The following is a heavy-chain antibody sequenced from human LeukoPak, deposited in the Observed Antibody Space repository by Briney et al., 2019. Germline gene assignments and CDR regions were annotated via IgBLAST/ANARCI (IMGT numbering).Heavy chain of an antibody. D-gene: IGHD5-24*01. J-gene: IGHJ3*02. CDR1: GGTFSSYA. V-gene: IGHV1-69*13. CDR3: ARDFGDGYNYRHDAFDI. CDR2: IIPIFGTA. Sequence: SVKVSCKASGGTFSSYAISWVRQAPGQGLEWMGGIIPIFGTANYAQKFQGRVTITADESTSTSYMELSSLRSEDTAVYYCARDFGDGYNYRHDAFDIWGQGTMVTVSS.